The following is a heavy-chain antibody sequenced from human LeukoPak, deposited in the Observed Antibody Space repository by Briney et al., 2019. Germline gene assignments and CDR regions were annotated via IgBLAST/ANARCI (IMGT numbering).Heavy chain of an antibody. D-gene: IGHD5-18*01. J-gene: IGHJ5*02. Sequence: ASVKVSCKASGYTFITYYMHWVRQAPGQGLEWMGIINPNSRSTLYARKFQGRVTMTSDTSTSTVYMELSSLRSEDTAVYYCARPGLGYSYGYPYHWGQGTLVTVSS. CDR1: GYTFITYY. CDR3: ARPGLGYSYGYPYH. V-gene: IGHV1-46*01. CDR2: INPNSRST.